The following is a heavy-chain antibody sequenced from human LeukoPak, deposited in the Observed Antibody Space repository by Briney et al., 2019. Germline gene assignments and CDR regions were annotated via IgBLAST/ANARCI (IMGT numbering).Heavy chain of an antibody. CDR2: IYYSGST. Sequence: SETLSLTCTVSGGSISSSSYYWGWIRQPPGKGLEWIGSIYYSGSTYYNPSLKSRVTISVDTSKNQFSLKLSSVTAADTAVYYCARSFNSGPYSAWFDPWGQGTLVTVSS. CDR3: ARSFNSGPYSAWFDP. D-gene: IGHD1-26*01. V-gene: IGHV4-39*07. CDR1: GGSISSSSYY. J-gene: IGHJ5*02.